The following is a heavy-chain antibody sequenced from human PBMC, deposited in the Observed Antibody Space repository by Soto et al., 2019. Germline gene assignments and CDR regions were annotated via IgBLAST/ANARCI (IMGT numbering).Heavy chain of an antibody. V-gene: IGHV3-30*18. CDR1: GFTFNSHG. CDR2: ISYDGSNK. Sequence: QVLLVESGGGVVQPGGSLTLSCVGSGFTFNSHGMHWVRQAPGKGLEWVAVISYDGSNKYYEESVKGRFTISRDNSRNTVYRQLNSLRAEDTALYYCAQDRTAILAEVSWLESWGQGTLVTVSA. CDR3: AQDRTAILAEVSWLES. J-gene: IGHJ5*02. D-gene: IGHD5-12*01.